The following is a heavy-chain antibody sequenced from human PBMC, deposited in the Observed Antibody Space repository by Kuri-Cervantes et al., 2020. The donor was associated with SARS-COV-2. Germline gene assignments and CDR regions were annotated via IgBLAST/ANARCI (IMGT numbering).Heavy chain of an antibody. V-gene: IGHV3-21*01. CDR1: GFTFSSYS. CDR3: HLEVVPAATPGYMDV. D-gene: IGHD2-2*01. CDR2: ISSSSSYI. J-gene: IGHJ6*03. Sequence: GGSLRLSCAASGFTFSSYSMNWVRQAPGKGLEWVSSISSSSSYIYYADSVKGRFTISRDNAKNTLYLQMNSLRAEDTAVYYYHLEVVPAATPGYMDVWGKGTTVTVSS.